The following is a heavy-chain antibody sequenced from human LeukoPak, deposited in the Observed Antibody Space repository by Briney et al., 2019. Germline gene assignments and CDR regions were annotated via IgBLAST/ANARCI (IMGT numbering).Heavy chain of an antibody. CDR1: GFKFSSYG. Sequence: GGSLRLSCAASGFKFSSYGMHWVRQAPGKGLEWVAVLSYDGRDKYYADSVKGRFTISRDNSKNTLYLQMNSLRPEDTAVYYCAKDGEGAAASYYFDYWGQGTLVTVSS. D-gene: IGHD7-27*01. J-gene: IGHJ4*02. V-gene: IGHV3-30*18. CDR2: LSYDGRDK. CDR3: AKDGEGAAASYYFDY.